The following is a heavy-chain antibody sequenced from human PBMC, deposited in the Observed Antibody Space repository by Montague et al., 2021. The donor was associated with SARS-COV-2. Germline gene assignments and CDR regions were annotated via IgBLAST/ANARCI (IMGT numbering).Heavy chain of an antibody. CDR2: IYWNGDK. CDR1: GFSLRSDDEG. CDR3: AHRGMNRGLIFDY. J-gene: IGHJ4*02. V-gene: IGHV2-5*01. D-gene: IGHD3-10*01. Sequence: PALVKPTQTLTLTCTFSGFSLRSDDEGVAWIRQSPGQALEWLAVIYWNGDKRYSPSLQRRLTITKDTSENQVVLTMTNMDPVDTATYYCAHRGMNRGLIFDYWGQGTLVTVSS.